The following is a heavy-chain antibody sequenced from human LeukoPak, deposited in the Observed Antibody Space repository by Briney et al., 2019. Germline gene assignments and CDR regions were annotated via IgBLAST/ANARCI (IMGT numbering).Heavy chain of an antibody. V-gene: IGHV1-2*02. CDR3: ARVFTDIVARADY. J-gene: IGHJ4*02. CDR1: GYTFTGYY. D-gene: IGHD5-12*01. Sequence: ASVKVSCKASGYTFTGYYMHWVRQAPGQGLEWMGWINPNSGGTNYAQKFQGRVTMTRDTSISTAYMELSRLRSDDTAVYYCARVFTDIVARADYWGQGTLVTVSS. CDR2: INPNSGGT.